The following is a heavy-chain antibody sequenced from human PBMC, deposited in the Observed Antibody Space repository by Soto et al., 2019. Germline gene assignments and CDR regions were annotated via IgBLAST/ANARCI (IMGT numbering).Heavy chain of an antibody. CDR3: ADYNY. D-gene: IGHD4-4*01. Sequence: QVQLVESGGGVVQPGRSLRLSCAASGFTFSSYGMHWVRQAPGKGLEWVAVISYDGSNKYYADSVKGRFTISRDNSKNTLYLQMNSLRAEDTAVYYCADYNYWGQGTLVTVSS. J-gene: IGHJ4*02. CDR1: GFTFSSYG. CDR2: ISYDGSNK. V-gene: IGHV3-30*03.